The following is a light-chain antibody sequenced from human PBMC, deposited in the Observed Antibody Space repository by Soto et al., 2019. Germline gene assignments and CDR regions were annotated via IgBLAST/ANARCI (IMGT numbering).Light chain of an antibody. CDR1: SSDVGGYKY. J-gene: IGLJ1*01. V-gene: IGLV2-14*01. Sequence: QSALTQPASVSGSPGQSITISCTGTSSDVGGYKYVSWYQQHPDKAPKLIIFEVSNRPSGISSRFSGSKSGNTASLTISGLQAEDEADYYCSSYTSSSTFYVFGTGTKLTVL. CDR3: SSYTSSSTFYV. CDR2: EVS.